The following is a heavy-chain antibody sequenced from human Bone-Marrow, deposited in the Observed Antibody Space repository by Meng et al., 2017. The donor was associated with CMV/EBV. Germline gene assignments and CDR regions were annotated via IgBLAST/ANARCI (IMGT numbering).Heavy chain of an antibody. Sequence: LSCAILGESVSSNSAAWNWIRQSPSRGLECLGRTYYRFKWYNDYAVSVKSRITINADTCKNQFSLQLNSVTTEDTAVYYCARDAPHSAYYDFWSGPRGSYYYYGMDVWGQGTTVTVSS. CDR3: ARDAPHSAYYDFWSGPRGSYYYYGMDV. J-gene: IGHJ6*02. CDR2: TYYRFKWYN. CDR1: GESVSSNSAA. D-gene: IGHD3-3*01. V-gene: IGHV6-1*01.